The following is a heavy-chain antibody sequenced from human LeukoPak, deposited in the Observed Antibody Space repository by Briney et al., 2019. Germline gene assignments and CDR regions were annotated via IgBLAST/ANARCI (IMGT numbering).Heavy chain of an antibody. Sequence: GGSLRLSCAASGFTFSSSAMSWVRQVPGKGLEWVSGISASGGSTSYADSVRGRFTISRDNSKNTLYVQMNSLRAEDTAVYYCARDDDTSGHYGRFFWGQGTLVTVSS. V-gene: IGHV3-23*01. CDR2: ISASGGST. D-gene: IGHD3-22*01. J-gene: IGHJ4*02. CDR3: ARDDDTSGHYGRFF. CDR1: GFTFSSSA.